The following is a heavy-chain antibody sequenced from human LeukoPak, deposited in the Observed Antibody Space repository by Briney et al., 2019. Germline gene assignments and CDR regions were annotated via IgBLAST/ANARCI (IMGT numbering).Heavy chain of an antibody. CDR3: ARRGEGGTYQSLDY. D-gene: IGHD1-26*01. V-gene: IGHV5-51*01. CDR1: EYTFDIYW. Sequence: GESLKISCKGSEYTFDIYWISWVRQIPGKGLEWMGIIYPADSDTRYSPSFQGQVTISVDQSINTAYLQWSSLKASDTAMYYCARRGEGGTYQSLDYWGQGTLVTVSS. J-gene: IGHJ4*02. CDR2: IYPADSDT.